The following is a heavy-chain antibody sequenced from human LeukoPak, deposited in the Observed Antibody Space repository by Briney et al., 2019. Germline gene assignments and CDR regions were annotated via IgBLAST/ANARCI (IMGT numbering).Heavy chain of an antibody. CDR1: GGSVRISSYY. V-gene: IGHV4-39*07. Sequence: SETLSLTCTVSGGSVRISSYYWGWIRQPPGKGLEWIGTRYYSGNTYYNPSLKSRVTISVDTSSNQFSLRLSSVTAADTAVYYCARGLHFWSGYYGYYFDYWGQGTLVTVSS. J-gene: IGHJ4*02. D-gene: IGHD3-3*02. CDR3: ARGLHFWSGYYGYYFDY. CDR2: RYYSGNT.